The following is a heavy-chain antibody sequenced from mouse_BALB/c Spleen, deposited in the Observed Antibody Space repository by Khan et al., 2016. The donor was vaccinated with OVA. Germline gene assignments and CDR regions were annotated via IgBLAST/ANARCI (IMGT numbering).Heavy chain of an antibody. J-gene: IGHJ3*01. CDR1: GYSFTLYY. D-gene: IGHD2-14*01. V-gene: IGHV1-26*01. CDR2: VNPNTDNI. CDR3: AEEYDFFAS. Sequence: VQLQQSGPDLVKPGASVKISCKASGYSFTLYYMSWVKQSHGKSLEWIGRVNPNTDNINYNQEFKGKAILTVDKSSNTAYMELRSLTSEDSAVYFCAEEYDFFASWGQGTLVTVSA.